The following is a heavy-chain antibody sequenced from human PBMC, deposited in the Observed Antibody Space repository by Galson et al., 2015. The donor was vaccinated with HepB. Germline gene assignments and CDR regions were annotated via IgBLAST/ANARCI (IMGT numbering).Heavy chain of an antibody. J-gene: IGHJ4*02. Sequence: SVKVSCKASGGTFSSYTISWVRQAPGQGLEWMGRIIPILGIANYAQKFQGRVTITADKSTSTAYMELSSLRSEDTAVYYCARGGRGYSYGYDTASFDYWGQGTLVTVSS. D-gene: IGHD5-18*01. CDR1: GGTFSSYT. CDR3: ARGGRGYSYGYDTASFDY. CDR2: IIPILGIA. V-gene: IGHV1-69*02.